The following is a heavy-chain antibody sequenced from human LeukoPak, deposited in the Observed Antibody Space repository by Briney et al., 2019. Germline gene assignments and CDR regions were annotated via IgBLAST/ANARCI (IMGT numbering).Heavy chain of an antibody. D-gene: IGHD4-23*01. CDR2: IHRSGSP. V-gene: IGHV4-4*02. Sequence: PSETLSLTCTVSLDSTTSNFWSWVRQPPGKGLEWIGEIHRSGSPNYNPSLQSRVTISIDRSRNQIVLELSSVTAAVTAVYYCAREILGGFNPGAYWGQGILVTVPS. CDR1: LDSTTSNF. CDR3: AREILGGFNPGAY. J-gene: IGHJ4*02.